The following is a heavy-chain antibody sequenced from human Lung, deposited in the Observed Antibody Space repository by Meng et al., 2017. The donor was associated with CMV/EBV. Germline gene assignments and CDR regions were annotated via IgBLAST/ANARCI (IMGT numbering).Heavy chain of an antibody. CDR1: GCTFSSYA. J-gene: IGHJ6*02. V-gene: IGHV3-30*02. D-gene: IGHD3-22*01. CDR3: AKRGVSSGTFAMDV. CDR2: IRFDGTNK. Sequence: GGSLRLXCAASGCTFSSYAMHWVRQAPGKGLEWVANIRFDGTNKYHADSVKGRFTISRDNSKNTLYLQMNSLRAEDTAVYYCAKRGVSSGTFAMDVWGQGNXV.